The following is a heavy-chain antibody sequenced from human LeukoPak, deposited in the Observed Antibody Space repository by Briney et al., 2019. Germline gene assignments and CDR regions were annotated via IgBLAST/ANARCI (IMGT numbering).Heavy chain of an antibody. J-gene: IGHJ4*02. CDR2: INHSGST. CDR1: GGSFSGYY. CDR3: ARQEQLAGHCDY. D-gene: IGHD6-6*01. V-gene: IGHV4-34*01. Sequence: SETLSLTCAVYGGSFSGYYWSWIRQPPGKGLEWIGEINHSGSTNYNPSLKSRVTISVDTSKNQFSLKLSSVTAADTAVYYCARQEQLAGHCDYWGQGTLVTVSS.